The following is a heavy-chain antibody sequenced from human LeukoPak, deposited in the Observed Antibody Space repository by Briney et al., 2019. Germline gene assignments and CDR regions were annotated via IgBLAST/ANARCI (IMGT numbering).Heavy chain of an antibody. V-gene: IGHV3-21*01. J-gene: IGHJ4*02. D-gene: IGHD3-16*01. CDR2: ISSSSSYI. Sequence: GGSLRLSCAVSGFTLTNHGVSWVRQAPGKGLEWVSSISSSSSYIYYADSVKGRFTISRDNAKNSLYLQMNSLRAEDTAVYYCARYGGGLRLFDYWAREPWSPSPQ. CDR1: GFTLTNHG. CDR3: ARYGGGLRLFDY.